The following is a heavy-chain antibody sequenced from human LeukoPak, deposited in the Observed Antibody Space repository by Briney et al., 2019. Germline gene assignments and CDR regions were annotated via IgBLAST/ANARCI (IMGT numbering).Heavy chain of an antibody. CDR1: GFTFTNYA. D-gene: IGHD2-15*01. V-gene: IGHV3-23*01. CDR3: AKDCNGGNCYIDY. Sequence: GGSLRLSRAASGFTFTNYAMSWVGQAPGKGLEWVPGMSGRGVSTYYADSVKGRFTISSDNSKNTLYLQMNSLRAEDTAIYYCAKDCNGGNCYIDYWGQGTLVTVAS. J-gene: IGHJ4*02. CDR2: MSGRGVST.